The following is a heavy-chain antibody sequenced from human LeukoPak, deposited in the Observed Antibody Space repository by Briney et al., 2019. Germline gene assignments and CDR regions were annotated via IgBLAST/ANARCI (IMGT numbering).Heavy chain of an antibody. J-gene: IGHJ4*02. Sequence: GESLKISCKGSGYSFTSYWIGWVRQMPGKGLEWMGIIYPGDSDTRYSPSFQGQVTISADKSISTAYLQWSSLKASDTAMYYCARSQKYYDFWSGYSPYYFDYWGQGTLATVSS. CDR1: GYSFTSYW. CDR2: IYPGDSDT. CDR3: ARSQKYYDFWSGYSPYYFDY. V-gene: IGHV5-51*01. D-gene: IGHD3-3*01.